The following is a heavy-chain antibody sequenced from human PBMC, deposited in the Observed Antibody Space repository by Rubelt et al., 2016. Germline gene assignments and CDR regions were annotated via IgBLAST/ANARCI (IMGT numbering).Heavy chain of an antibody. CDR3: ARDRWQQPDY. CDR1: GYTFTSYG. V-gene: IGHV1-18*01. Sequence: QVQLVQSVPEVKKPGASVKVSCRASGYTFTSYGISWVRQAPGQGLEWMGWISAYNGNTNYAQKFQGRVTMTTDTSTITVYMELRSLRSDDTAVYYCARDRWQQPDYWGQGTLVTVSS. D-gene: IGHD6-13*01. CDR2: ISAYNGNT. J-gene: IGHJ4*02.